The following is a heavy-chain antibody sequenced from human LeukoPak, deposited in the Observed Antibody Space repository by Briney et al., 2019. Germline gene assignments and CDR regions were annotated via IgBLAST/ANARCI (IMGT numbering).Heavy chain of an antibody. V-gene: IGHV4-59*08. CDR3: ARGSTVVIAATSGYAFDI. D-gene: IGHD2-15*01. CDR1: GGSISSYY. CDR2: ISDIGSI. J-gene: IGHJ3*02. Sequence: SETLSLTCTVSGGSISSYYWSWIRQPPGKGLEWIAYISDIGSINYNPSLKSRVTISLDTSKNQFSLKLSSVTAADTAVYYCARGSTVVIAATSGYAFDIWGQGTMVTVSS.